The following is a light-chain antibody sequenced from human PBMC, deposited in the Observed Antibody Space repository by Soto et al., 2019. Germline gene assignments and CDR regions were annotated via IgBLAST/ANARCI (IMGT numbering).Light chain of an antibody. CDR3: QLRRYSPVT. CDR2: DAS. V-gene: IGKV3-11*01. J-gene: IGKJ1*01. Sequence: EIVLTQSPAILSMSPGERATLSCRASQSVSSYFAWYQQKPGQAPRLLIYDASNRATGVPARFSGSGSGTDFTLTISSLEPEDFAVYYCQLRRYSPVTVGQVTKVE. CDR1: QSVSSY.